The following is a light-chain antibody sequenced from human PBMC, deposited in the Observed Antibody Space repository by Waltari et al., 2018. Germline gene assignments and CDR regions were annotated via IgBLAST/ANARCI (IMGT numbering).Light chain of an antibody. CDR3: NSYAGSNSVL. J-gene: IGLJ2*01. V-gene: IGLV2-8*01. CDR1: SSDVGGYNC. CDR2: AVS. Sequence: QSALTQPPSASGSPGQSVTISCTGTSSDVGGYNCVSWYQQHPGKAPKPMIYAVSTRPSGVPYRFSGSKSGNTAYLTVSGLQAEDEADYYCNSYAGSNSVLFGAGTKLTVL.